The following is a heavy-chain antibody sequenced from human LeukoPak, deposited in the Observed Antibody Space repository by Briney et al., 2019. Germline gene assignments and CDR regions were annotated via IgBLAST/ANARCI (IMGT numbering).Heavy chain of an antibody. CDR2: ISSGSRAV. V-gene: IGHV3-48*01. CDR3: ARDPPPANPAFDI. J-gene: IGHJ3*02. CDR1: VFTVSSYS. D-gene: IGHD4/OR15-4a*01. Sequence: GGSLRLSCVASVFTVSSYSMNWVRQAPGKGLEWVSYISSGSRAVSYADSVKGRFTISRDNAKNSLYLQMNSLRADDTAVYYCARDPPPANPAFDIWGQGTMVTVSS.